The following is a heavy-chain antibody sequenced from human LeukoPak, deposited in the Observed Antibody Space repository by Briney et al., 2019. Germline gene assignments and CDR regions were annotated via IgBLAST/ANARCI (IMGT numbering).Heavy chain of an antibody. CDR3: ARDKAVGATHFDY. CDR2: IKQDGSEK. D-gene: IGHD1-26*01. V-gene: IGHV3-7*03. J-gene: IGHJ4*02. CDR1: GFTFSTYW. Sequence: PGGSLRLSCAASGFTFSTYWMNWVRQAPGKGLEWVANIKQDGSEKYYVDSVKGRFTISRDNAKNSLYLQMNSLRAEDTAVYYCARDKAVGATHFDYWGQGTLVTVSS.